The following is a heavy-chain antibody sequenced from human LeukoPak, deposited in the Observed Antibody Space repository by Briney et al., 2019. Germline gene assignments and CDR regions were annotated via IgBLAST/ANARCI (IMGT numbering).Heavy chain of an antibody. J-gene: IGHJ5*02. CDR3: AKDGVGGSGSYYH. D-gene: IGHD3-10*01. CDR1: GFTFSTYD. Sequence: GGSLRLSCAASGFTFSTYDMQWVRQAPGKGLEWVAVIWYDGSNKYYADSVKGRFTISRDNSKNTLYLQMNSLRAEDTAVYYCAKDGVGGSGSYYHWGQGTLVTVSS. V-gene: IGHV3-33*06. CDR2: IWYDGSNK.